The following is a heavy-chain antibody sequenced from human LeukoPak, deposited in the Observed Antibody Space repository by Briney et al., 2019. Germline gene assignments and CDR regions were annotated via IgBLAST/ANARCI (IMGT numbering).Heavy chain of an antibody. CDR2: INCDSGVT. Sequence: ASAQVSCKASGYTFTDSSIHWVRQAPGQGLEWMGWINCDSGVTKYAEKFQGRVSMTRDTSISTAYMDLSRLTSDDTAIYYCARDGGGTYQDFDYWGQGTLVTVSS. D-gene: IGHD1-26*01. J-gene: IGHJ4*02. CDR3: ARDGGGTYQDFDY. CDR1: GYTFTDSS. V-gene: IGHV1-2*02.